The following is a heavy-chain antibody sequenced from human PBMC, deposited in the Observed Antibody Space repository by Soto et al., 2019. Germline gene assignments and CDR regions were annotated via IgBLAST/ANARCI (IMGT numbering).Heavy chain of an antibody. V-gene: IGHV3-23*01. CDR2: ISGSGGST. D-gene: IGHD2-2*01. CDR1: GFIFSSYA. CDR3: AKEKISTSSCKWSDP. J-gene: IGHJ5*02. Sequence: PGGSLRLSCAASGFIFSSYAMSWVRQAPGKGLEWVSAISGSGGSTYYADSVKGRFTISRDNSKNTLYLQMNSLRAEDTAVYYCAKEKISTSSCKWSDPPDKGTLVTVSS.